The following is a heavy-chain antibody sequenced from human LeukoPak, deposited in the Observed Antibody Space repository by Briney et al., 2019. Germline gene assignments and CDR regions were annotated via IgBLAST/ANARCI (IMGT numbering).Heavy chain of an antibody. CDR1: SYTLTSYG. J-gene: IGHJ4*02. CDR2: ISAYNGNT. V-gene: IGHV1-18*01. D-gene: IGHD3-22*01. CDR3: ARTTYYYDSSGYYSPLYYFDY. Sequence: ASVKVSCKASSYTLTSYGISWVRQAPGQGLEWMGWISAYNGNTNYAQKLQGRVTMTTDTSTSTAYMELRSLRSDDTAVYYCARTTYYYDSSGYYSPLYYFDYWGQGTLVTVSS.